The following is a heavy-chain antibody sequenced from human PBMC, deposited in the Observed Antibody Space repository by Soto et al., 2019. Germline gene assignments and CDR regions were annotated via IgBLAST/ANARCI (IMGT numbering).Heavy chain of an antibody. Sequence: GGSLRLSCVASGFPFSAYAMNWVRQTPGKGLEWVCGIGGSGTTIYCADSVKGRFTISRDNSKNTLYLQMNSLRAEDTAVYYCAKEWSDARTREKCGLVDYWGQGALVTVSS. CDR2: IGGSGTTI. CDR3: AKEWSDARTREKCGLVDY. CDR1: GFPFSAYA. J-gene: IGHJ4*02. D-gene: IGHD2-8*01. V-gene: IGHV3-23*01.